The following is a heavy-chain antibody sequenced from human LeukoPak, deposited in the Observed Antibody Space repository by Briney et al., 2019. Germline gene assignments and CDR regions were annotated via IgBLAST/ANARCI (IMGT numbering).Heavy chain of an antibody. Sequence: SETLSLTCAVYGGSFSGYYWSWIRQPPGKGLEWIGEINHSGSTNYNPSLKSRVTISVDTSKNQFSLKLSSVTAADTAVYYCAREEFTVTNYYYYYYMDVWGKGTTVTVSS. CDR1: GGSFSGYY. D-gene: IGHD4-11*01. J-gene: IGHJ6*03. CDR3: AREEFTVTNYYYYYYMDV. V-gene: IGHV4-34*01. CDR2: INHSGST.